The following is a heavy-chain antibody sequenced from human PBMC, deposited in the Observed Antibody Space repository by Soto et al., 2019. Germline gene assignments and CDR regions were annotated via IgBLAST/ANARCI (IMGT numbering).Heavy chain of an antibody. D-gene: IGHD2-15*01. CDR2: IYYSGST. J-gene: IGHJ6*02. CDR3: ATASGSTYGGPYYYYGLDV. Sequence: SETLSLTCTVSGGSISSYYWSWIRQPPGKGLEWIGYIYYSGSTKYNPSLKSRDTISVDTSKNQYSLKVSSVTAADTAVYYCATASGSTYGGPYYYYGLDVWGQGTTVTVSS. V-gene: IGHV4-59*08. CDR1: GGSISSYY.